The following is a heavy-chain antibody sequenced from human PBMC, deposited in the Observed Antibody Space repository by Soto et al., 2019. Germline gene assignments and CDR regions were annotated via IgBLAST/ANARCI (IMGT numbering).Heavy chain of an antibody. CDR2: IYPGDSDT. V-gene: IGHV5-51*01. CDR3: AASIFYYGLAG. CDR1: GYTFTNYW. J-gene: IGHJ6*02. Sequence: ESLKISCKGSGYTFTNYWIGWVRQMPGKGLEWTGIIYPGDSDTKYNPSFQGQVTISADKSITTTYLQWSSLKASDTAIYYCAASIFYYGLAGCGQGTTVTVSS.